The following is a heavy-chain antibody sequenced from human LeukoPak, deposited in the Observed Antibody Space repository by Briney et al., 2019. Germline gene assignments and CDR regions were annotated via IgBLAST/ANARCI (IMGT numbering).Heavy chain of an antibody. J-gene: IGHJ4*02. CDR1: GFTFSDYY. Sequence: GGSLRLSCAASGFTFSDYYMSWIRQAPGKGLEWVSSISSSSSYIYYADSVKGRFTISRDNAKNSLYLQMNSLRAEDTAVYYCARDGYSSGWYLYYFDYWGQGTLVTVSS. V-gene: IGHV3-11*06. CDR3: ARDGYSSGWYLYYFDY. D-gene: IGHD6-19*01. CDR2: ISSSSSYI.